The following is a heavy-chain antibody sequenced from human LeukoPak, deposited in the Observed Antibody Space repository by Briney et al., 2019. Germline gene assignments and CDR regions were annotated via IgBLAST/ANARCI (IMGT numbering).Heavy chain of an antibody. CDR3: TRDRIASSISGVVISPPDY. CDR2: IRSKAYGGTT. CDR1: GFTFGDYA. V-gene: IGHV3-49*04. D-gene: IGHD3-3*01. Sequence: GSLRLSCTASGFTFGDYAMSWVRQAPGKGLEWVGFIRSKAYGGTTEYAASVKGRFTISRDDSKSIAYLQMNSLKTEDTAVYYCTRDRIASSISGVVISPPDYWGQGTLVTVSS. J-gene: IGHJ4*02.